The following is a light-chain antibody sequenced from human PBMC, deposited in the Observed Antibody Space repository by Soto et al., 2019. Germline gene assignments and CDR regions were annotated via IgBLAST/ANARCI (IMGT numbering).Light chain of an antibody. CDR2: WAS. Sequence: DIVMTQSPDSLAVSLGERATINLKSSHILLYSSNNKNYLTWYQHKPGQPPKLLIYWASTRKSGVPDRFSGSGSGTDFTLTISSLQAEDVAVYYCQLYYSIPPTFGGGTKVDNK. J-gene: IGKJ4*01. V-gene: IGKV4-1*01. CDR1: HILLYSSNNKNY. CDR3: QLYYSIPPT.